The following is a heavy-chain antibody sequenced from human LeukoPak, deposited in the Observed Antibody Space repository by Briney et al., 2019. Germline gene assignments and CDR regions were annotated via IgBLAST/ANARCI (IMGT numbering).Heavy chain of an antibody. CDR2: INPSGGST. D-gene: IGHD6-13*01. J-gene: IGHJ1*01. CDR3: ARAPIAAAGMLDEYFQH. Sequence: ASVRVSCKASGYTFTSYYMHWVRHAPGQGLVGMGIINPSGGSTSYSHKFLGRRTMTWRTSTSTVYLELSSLSSEDTAVYYCARAPIAAAGMLDEYFQHWGQGTLVTVSS. V-gene: IGHV1-46*01. CDR1: GYTFTSYY.